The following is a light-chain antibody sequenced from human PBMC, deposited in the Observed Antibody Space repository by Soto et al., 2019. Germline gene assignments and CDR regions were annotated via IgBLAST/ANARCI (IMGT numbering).Light chain of an antibody. J-gene: IGKJ1*01. Sequence: DIQMTQSPPSLSASVGDRVTLTCRASQSISSSLNWYQQKPWKAPELLIYAASSLQTGVPSRFSGSGTGTDFTLTIGSLQPEDFATYYCQQSLTTPWTFGQGTKVEI. V-gene: IGKV1-39*01. CDR2: AAS. CDR1: QSISSS. CDR3: QQSLTTPWT.